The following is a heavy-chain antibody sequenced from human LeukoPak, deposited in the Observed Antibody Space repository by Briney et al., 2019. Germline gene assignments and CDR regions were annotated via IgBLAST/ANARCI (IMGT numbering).Heavy chain of an antibody. CDR3: ARSGSYSTGFDY. CDR2: IGTGGDP. D-gene: IGHD1-26*01. V-gene: IGHV3-13*05. Sequence: GGSLRLSCAPSGLTFSSYDMYWVRQATGQGLEWVSGIGTGGDPSYPGSVKGRFTISRENGKNSLYLQMNSLRAGDTAVYYCARSGSYSTGFDYWGQGTLVTVSS. CDR1: GLTFSSYD. J-gene: IGHJ4*02.